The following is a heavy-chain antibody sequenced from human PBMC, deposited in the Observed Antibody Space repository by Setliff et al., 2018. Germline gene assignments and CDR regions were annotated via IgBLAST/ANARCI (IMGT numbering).Heavy chain of an antibody. CDR1: GFTFSSYA. CDR3: ARDGGEY. CDR2: IKQDGSEK. D-gene: IGHD3-16*01. Sequence: GGSLRLSCAASGFTFSSYAMSWVRQAPGKGLEWVANIKQDGSEKYYVDSVEGRFTISRDNVKNSLYLQMNSLRAEDTAVYYCARDGGEYWGQGTLVTVSS. J-gene: IGHJ4*02. V-gene: IGHV3-7*01.